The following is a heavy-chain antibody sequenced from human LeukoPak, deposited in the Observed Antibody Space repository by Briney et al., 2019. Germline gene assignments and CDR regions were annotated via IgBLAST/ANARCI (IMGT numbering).Heavy chain of an antibody. V-gene: IGHV3-23*01. J-gene: IGHJ3*02. CDR3: AKDHYGDYFSTGAFDI. CDR2: ISGSGGST. CDR1: GCTFSSFD. D-gene: IGHD4-17*01. Sequence: GGSLRLSCAASGCTFSSFDMSWVRQAPGEGLEWVSAISGSGGSTYNADSVKGRFTISRDNSKNTMYLQMNSLRAEDTAVYYCAKDHYGDYFSTGAFDIWGQGTTVIVSS.